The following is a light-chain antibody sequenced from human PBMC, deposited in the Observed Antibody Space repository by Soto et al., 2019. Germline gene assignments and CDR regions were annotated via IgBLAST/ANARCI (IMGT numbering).Light chain of an antibody. V-gene: IGLV1-40*01. CDR1: SSNIGAGYD. CDR3: QSYDNSLSGVL. Sequence: QSVLTQPPSVSGAPGQRVTISCTGSSSNIGAGYDVQWYQQLPGTAPKLLMYGHNNRPSGVPDRFSGSKSGTSASLAITGLQAEDEADHYCQSYDNSLSGVLFGGGTKLTVL. CDR2: GHN. J-gene: IGLJ2*01.